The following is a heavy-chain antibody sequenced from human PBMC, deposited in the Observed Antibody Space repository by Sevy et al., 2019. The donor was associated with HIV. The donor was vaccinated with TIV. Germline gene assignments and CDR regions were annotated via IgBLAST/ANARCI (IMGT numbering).Heavy chain of an antibody. CDR2: IYYSGST. CDR1: GGSISSGDYY. D-gene: IGHD4-17*01. CDR3: ARGYDYGATNWFDP. J-gene: IGHJ5*02. Sequence: SETLSLTCTVSGGSISSGDYYWSWIRQPPGKGLEWLGYIYYSGSTYYNPSLKSRVTISVDTSKNQFSLKLSSVTAADTAVYYCARGYDYGATNWFDPWGQGTLVTVSS. V-gene: IGHV4-30-4*01.